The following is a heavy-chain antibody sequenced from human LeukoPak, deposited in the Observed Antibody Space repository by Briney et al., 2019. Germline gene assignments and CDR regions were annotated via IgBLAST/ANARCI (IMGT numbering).Heavy chain of an antibody. CDR2: IYTSGTT. CDR3: ARVGGLNPPNFYDRSGFFDY. D-gene: IGHD3-22*01. Sequence: SQTLSLTCTVSGGSISSGSYYWCWIRQPAGKGLEWIGRIYTSGTTNYNPSLKSRVTVSVDTSKNQFSLKLSSVTAADTAVYYCARVGGLNPPNFYDRSGFFDYWGQGTLVTVSS. J-gene: IGHJ4*02. CDR1: GGSISSGSYY. V-gene: IGHV4-61*02.